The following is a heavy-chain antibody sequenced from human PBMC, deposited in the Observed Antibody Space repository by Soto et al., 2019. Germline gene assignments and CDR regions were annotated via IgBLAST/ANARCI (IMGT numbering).Heavy chain of an antibody. D-gene: IGHD6-13*01. CDR2: ISGSGGST. CDR3: AKKSVGDSSSWAEYFQH. J-gene: IGHJ1*01. CDR1: GFTFSSYA. Sequence: EVQLLESGGGLVQPGGSLRLSCAASGFTFSSYAMSWVRQAPGKGLEWVSAISGSGGSTYYADSVKGRFTISRDNSKHTLYLQMNSLRAEDTAVYYCAKKSVGDSSSWAEYFQHWGQGTLVTVSS. V-gene: IGHV3-23*01.